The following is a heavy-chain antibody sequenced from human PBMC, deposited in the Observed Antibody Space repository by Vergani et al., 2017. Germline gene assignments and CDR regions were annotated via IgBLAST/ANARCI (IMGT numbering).Heavy chain of an antibody. Sequence: EVQLLESGGDLVQPGGSLRLSCAASGFSLTTHAMSWVRQGPGKGLGWVSTINTNGDYTRYGDSVKGRFTISRDNSKGTLYLQRNSLRAEDTAIYYRAGGGWNDWFDSWGGGALVGVS. V-gene: IGHV3-23*01. CDR1: GFSLTTHA. J-gene: IGHJ5*01. CDR2: INTNGDYT. CDR3: AGGGWNDWFDS. D-gene: IGHD1-1*01.